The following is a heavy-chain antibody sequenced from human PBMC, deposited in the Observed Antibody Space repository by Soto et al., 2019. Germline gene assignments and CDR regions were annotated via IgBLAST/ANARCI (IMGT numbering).Heavy chain of an antibody. CDR2: ISSTSIYI. Sequence: EVQLVESGGGLVRPGGSLRLSCVASGFDFSDNSMKWVRQAPGKGLEWVSSISSTSIYIFYADSLQGRFTISRDNAKNSLYLQINSLRAEDTAIYYCARQRDGREGYYWGQGTLVTVSS. D-gene: IGHD1-26*01. J-gene: IGHJ4*02. CDR1: GFDFSDNS. CDR3: ARQRDGREGYY. V-gene: IGHV3-21*01.